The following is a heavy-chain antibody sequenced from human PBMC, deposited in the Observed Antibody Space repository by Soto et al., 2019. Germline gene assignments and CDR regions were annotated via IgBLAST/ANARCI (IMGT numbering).Heavy chain of an antibody. CDR2: IIPIFGTA. D-gene: IGHD5-18*01. J-gene: IGHJ5*02. CDR3: ARGLQLSHPLLYWFDP. V-gene: IGHV1-69*06. Sequence: QVQLVQSGAEVKKPGSSVKVSCKASGGTFSSYAISWVRQAPGQGLGWMGGIIPIFGTANYAQKFQGRVTITADKSTSTAYMELSSLRSEDTAVYYCARGLQLSHPLLYWFDPWGQGTLVTVSS. CDR1: GGTFSSYA.